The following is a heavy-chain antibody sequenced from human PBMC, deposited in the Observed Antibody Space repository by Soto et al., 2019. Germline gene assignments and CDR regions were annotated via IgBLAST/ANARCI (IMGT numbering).Heavy chain of an antibody. CDR3: ARGGGGPHV. V-gene: IGHV3-7*03. J-gene: IGHJ6*02. CDR2: IDQDGSEK. D-gene: IGHD3-16*01. Sequence: EVQLVESGGGLVQSGGSLRLSCAASGFTFRSYWMTWVRQAPGKGLEWLANIDQDGSEKYYVDSVKGRFTISRDNAKNSFFSQMKRLEAGDPACFYLARGGGGPHVWGQGPTVTVSS. CDR1: GFTFRSYW.